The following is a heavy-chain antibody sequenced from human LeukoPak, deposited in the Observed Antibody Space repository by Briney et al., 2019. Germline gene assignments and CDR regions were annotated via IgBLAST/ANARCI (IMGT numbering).Heavy chain of an antibody. CDR1: GFAFSSYN. CDR2: IGSSGSPT. Sequence: GGSLRLSCAASGFAFSSYNVNWVRQAPGKGLEWISYIGSSGSPTHYADSVGGRFTISRDNAKNSQYLQMNSLRDEDTAVYFCARRPYSDTSGRLSDVWGQGTTVTVSS. D-gene: IGHD3-22*01. V-gene: IGHV3-48*02. J-gene: IGHJ6*02. CDR3: ARRPYSDTSGRLSDV.